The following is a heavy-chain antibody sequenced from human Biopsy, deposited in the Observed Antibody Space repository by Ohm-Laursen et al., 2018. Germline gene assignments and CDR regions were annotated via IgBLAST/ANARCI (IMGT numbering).Heavy chain of an antibody. D-gene: IGHD3-16*01. CDR3: ARRDYRNGFKFDF. CDR2: IYYTGST. Sequence: GTLSLTWTVFGGSINSYYWSWIRQPPGKGLEWIGYIYYTGSTNYSPSLESRVIMSVDTSKNQFSLRLSSVTAADTAVYYCARRDYRNGFKFDFWGQGTLVTVSS. V-gene: IGHV4-59*08. CDR1: GGSINSYY. J-gene: IGHJ4*02.